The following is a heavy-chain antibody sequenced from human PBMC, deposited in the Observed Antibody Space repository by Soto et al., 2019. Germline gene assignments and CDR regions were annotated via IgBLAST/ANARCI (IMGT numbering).Heavy chain of an antibody. CDR3: ARFHAGYSSGWYLDY. CDR1: GGSISSYY. V-gene: IGHV4-59*01. CDR2: IYYSGST. Sequence: PSEPLSLTCTVSGGSISSYYWSWIRQPPGKGLEWIGYIYYSGSTNYNPSLKSRVTISVDTSKNQFSLKLSSVTAADTAVYYCARFHAGYSSGWYLDYWGQGTLVTVSS. D-gene: IGHD6-19*01. J-gene: IGHJ4*02.